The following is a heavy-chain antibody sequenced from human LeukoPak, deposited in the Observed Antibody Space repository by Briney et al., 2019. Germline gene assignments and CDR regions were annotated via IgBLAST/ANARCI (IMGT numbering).Heavy chain of an antibody. J-gene: IGHJ4*02. Sequence: SETLSLTCAVYGGSFSGYYWSWIRQPPGKGLEWIGEINHSGSTNYNPSLKSRVTISVDTSKNQFSLKLSSVTAADTAVYCCARGSLFDYWGQGTLVTVSS. CDR3: ARGSLFDY. V-gene: IGHV4-34*01. CDR2: INHSGST. CDR1: GGSFSGYY.